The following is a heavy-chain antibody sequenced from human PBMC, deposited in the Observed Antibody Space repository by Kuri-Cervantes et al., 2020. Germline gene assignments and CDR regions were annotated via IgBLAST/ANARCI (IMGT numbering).Heavy chain of an antibody. V-gene: IGHV1-8*02. CDR2: MNPNSGNT. J-gene: IGHJ6*03. Sequence: ASVKVSCKASGGTFSSYDINWVRQATGQGLEWMGWMNPNSGNTGYAQKFQGRVTMTRNTSISTAYMELSSLRSEDTAVYYCARGVLRFLEWHEGARYYMDVWGKGTTVTVSS. CDR3: ARGVLRFLEWHEGARYYMDV. D-gene: IGHD3-3*01. CDR1: GGTFSSYD.